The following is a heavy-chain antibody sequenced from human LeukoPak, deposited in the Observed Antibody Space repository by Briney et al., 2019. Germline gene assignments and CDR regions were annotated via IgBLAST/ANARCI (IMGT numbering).Heavy chain of an antibody. CDR1: GFSFSSRN. CDR3: ASGGLDRFDY. D-gene: IGHD1-1*01. J-gene: IGHJ4*02. V-gene: IGHV3-48*04. CDR2: ISASTSSI. Sequence: PGGSLRLSCAASGFSFSSRNMNWVRQAPGKGLEWVSYISASTSSIYYADSVKGRFTISRDIGKNSLYLQMNSLRAEDTAVYYCASGGLDRFDYWGQGTLVTVSS.